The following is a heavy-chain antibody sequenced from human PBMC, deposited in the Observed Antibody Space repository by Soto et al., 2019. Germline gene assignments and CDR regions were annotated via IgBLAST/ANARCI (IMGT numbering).Heavy chain of an antibody. D-gene: IGHD4-4*01. CDR3: AKKLYRNYGDAFDI. J-gene: IGHJ3*02. CDR2: ISWNSDNI. CDR1: GFTFDDYA. Sequence: GGSLRLSCAASGFTFDDYAMHWVRQAPGKGLEWVSGISWNSDNIVYADCVKGPFTISRDNAKNSLYLQMNSLRAEDTALYYCAKKLYRNYGDAFDIWGEGAIVPVS. V-gene: IGHV3-9*01.